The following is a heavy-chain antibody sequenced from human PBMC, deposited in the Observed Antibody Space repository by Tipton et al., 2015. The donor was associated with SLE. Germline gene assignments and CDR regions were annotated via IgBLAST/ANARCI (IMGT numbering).Heavy chain of an antibody. Sequence: TLSLTYTVSGASISSHYWNWIRQTPGKGLEWIGYIYYSRHTNYNPSLESRVTISIDTSKNQLSLKLTSVTAADTAVYYCARGSVVADDYWGQGTLVTVSS. CDR2: IYYSRHT. CDR3: ARGSVVADDY. J-gene: IGHJ4*01. CDR1: GASISSHY. D-gene: IGHD2-15*01. V-gene: IGHV4-59*11.